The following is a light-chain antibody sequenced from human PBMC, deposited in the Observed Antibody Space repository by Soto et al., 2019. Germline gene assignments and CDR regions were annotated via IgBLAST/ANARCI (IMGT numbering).Light chain of an antibody. CDR3: CSYAGRYTWV. CDR1: SSDVGSHNY. CDR2: DVS. J-gene: IGLJ3*02. Sequence: QYALTQPRSVSGSPGQSVTISCTGTSSDVGSHNYVSWYQQHPGKAPKLIIYDVSKRPSGVPGRFFASKSGTTASLTISGLQAEDESDYYCCSYAGRYTWVFGGGTKLTVL. V-gene: IGLV2-11*01.